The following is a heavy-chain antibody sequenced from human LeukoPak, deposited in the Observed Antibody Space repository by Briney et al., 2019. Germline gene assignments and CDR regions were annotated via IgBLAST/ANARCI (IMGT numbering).Heavy chain of an antibody. V-gene: IGHV3-21*01. CDR1: GFTFSSYS. CDR3: ARDRRGAGRYCSSTSCYPDY. D-gene: IGHD2-2*01. Sequence: SGGSLRLSCAASGFTFSSYSMNWVRQAPGKGLEWVSSISSSSSYIYYADSVKGRFTISRDNAKNSLYLQMNSLRAEDTAVYYCARDRRGAGRYCSSTSCYPDYWGQGTLVTVSS. J-gene: IGHJ4*02. CDR2: ISSSSSYI.